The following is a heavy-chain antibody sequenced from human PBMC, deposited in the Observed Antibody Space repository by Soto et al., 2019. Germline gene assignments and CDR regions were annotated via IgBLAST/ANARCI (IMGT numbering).Heavy chain of an antibody. D-gene: IGHD3-10*01. V-gene: IGHV1-69*02. CDR1: GDTFNFYS. Sequence: QVQLVQSGAEVKRPGSSVKVSCKASGDTFNFYSINWVRQAPGLGLEWLGRVNPILSLSNYAQRLQGRVTRNADKSTSTAYMILNILKSEDTAIYYCATSYGSGYRAFDYWGQGALVTVSS. CDR2: VNPILSLS. CDR3: ATSYGSGYRAFDY. J-gene: IGHJ4*02.